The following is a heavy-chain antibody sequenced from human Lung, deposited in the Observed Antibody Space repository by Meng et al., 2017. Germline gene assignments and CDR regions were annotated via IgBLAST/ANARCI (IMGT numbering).Heavy chain of an antibody. CDR3: TNDRLNH. D-gene: IGHD1-1*01. CDR1: GVTFTDHW. CDR2: INRDGTKP. V-gene: IGHV3-74*01. Sequence: EVQVVESGGGLVPPGGSLRLSCAASGVTFTDHWMHWVRQGPGKGLVWVSRINRDGTKPTYADSVKGRFTISRDNAKNTLYLQMNNLRAEDTAFYYCTNDRLNHWGQGALVTVSS. J-gene: IGHJ1*01.